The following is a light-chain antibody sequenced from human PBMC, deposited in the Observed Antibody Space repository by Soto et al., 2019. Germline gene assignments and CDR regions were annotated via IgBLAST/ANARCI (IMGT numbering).Light chain of an antibody. Sequence: QAVVTQEPSFSVSPGGTVTLTCGLSSGSVSTSYYPSWYQQTPGQAPRTLIYSTNTRSSGVPDRFSGSILGNKATLTITGAQADDESDYYCVLYMGSGIWGFGGGTKLPVL. J-gene: IGLJ3*02. CDR3: VLYMGSGIWG. V-gene: IGLV8-61*01. CDR1: SGSVSTSYY. CDR2: STN.